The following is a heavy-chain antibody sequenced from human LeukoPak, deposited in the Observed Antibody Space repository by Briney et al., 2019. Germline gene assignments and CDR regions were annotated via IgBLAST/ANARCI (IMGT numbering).Heavy chain of an antibody. CDR3: ARAKLWFDY. D-gene: IGHD3-10*01. J-gene: IGHJ4*02. CDR2: IYYSGSP. CDR1: GGSISNYY. Sequence: RASETLSLTCTVSGGSISNYYWSWVRQPPGKGLEWIGYIYYSGSPNYNPSLKSRVTLSVETSKNQFSLKLSSVTAADTAVYYCARAKLWFDYWGQGTLVTVSS. V-gene: IGHV4-59*01.